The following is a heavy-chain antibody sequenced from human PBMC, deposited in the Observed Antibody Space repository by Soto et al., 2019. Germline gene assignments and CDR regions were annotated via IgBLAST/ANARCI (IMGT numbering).Heavy chain of an antibody. D-gene: IGHD1-1*01. CDR1: GGSISSGDYY. CDR3: ARTANWNYGMDV. CDR2: VYYSGST. Sequence: SETLSLTCTVSGGSISSGDYYWSWIRQPPGKGLEWIGYVYYSGSTHYNPSLKSRVTVSVDTSKNQFSLKLSSVTAADTAVYYCARTANWNYGMDVWGQGTTVTVSS. J-gene: IGHJ6*02. V-gene: IGHV4-30-4*01.